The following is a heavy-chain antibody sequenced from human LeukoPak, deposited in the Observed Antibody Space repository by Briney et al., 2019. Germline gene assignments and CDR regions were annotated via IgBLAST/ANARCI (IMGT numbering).Heavy chain of an antibody. J-gene: IGHJ5*02. Sequence: KPSETLSLTCAVSGGSISSYSWSWIRQPAGKGLEWIGRIYTSGSTNYNPSLRSRVTMSLDTSKNQFSLRLTSVTAPDTAVYYCARSNSPSRFDPWGQGTLVIVSS. CDR1: GGSISSYS. V-gene: IGHV4-4*07. CDR2: IYTSGST. D-gene: IGHD2/OR15-2a*01. CDR3: ARSNSPSRFDP.